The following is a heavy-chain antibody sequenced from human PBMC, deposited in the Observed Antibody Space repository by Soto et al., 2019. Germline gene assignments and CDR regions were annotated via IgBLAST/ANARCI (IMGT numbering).Heavy chain of an antibody. V-gene: IGHV3-23*01. CDR2: ISGSGGST. CDR3: ASPSAGYCSGGSCYGAFDI. Sequence: EVQLLESGGGLVQPGGSLRLSCAASGFTFSSYAMSWVRQAPGKGLEWVSAISGSGGSTYYADSVKGRFTISRDNSQNSLYLQMNSMRAEDTAVYYCASPSAGYCSGGSCYGAFDIWGQGTMVTVSS. J-gene: IGHJ3*02. CDR1: GFTFSSYA. D-gene: IGHD2-15*01.